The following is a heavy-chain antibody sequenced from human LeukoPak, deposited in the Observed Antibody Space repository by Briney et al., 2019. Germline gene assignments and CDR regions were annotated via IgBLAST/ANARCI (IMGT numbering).Heavy chain of an antibody. CDR2: ISHDGGAK. V-gene: IGHV3-30*03. CDR3: ARDPSGNLYFDY. J-gene: IGHJ4*02. D-gene: IGHD6-19*01. Sequence: GGSLRLSCAVSGFTIRIYGMHWVRQAPDKGLEWVAMISHDGGAKYYGDSVKGRFTISTDNSKNTLFLQMNSLRAEDTAVYYCARDPSGNLYFDYWGQGALVTVSS. CDR1: GFTIRIYG.